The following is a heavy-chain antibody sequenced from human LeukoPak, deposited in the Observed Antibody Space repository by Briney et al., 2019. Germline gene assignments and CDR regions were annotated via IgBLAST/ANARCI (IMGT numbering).Heavy chain of an antibody. CDR2: IYHTGST. V-gene: IGHV4-39*01. Sequence: SSETLSLTCAVSGDSITNSRYHWGWVRQPPGKGLEWMASIYHTGSTYYNSSLKSRVTISVDTSKNQFSLELTSATAADTAVYYCARHLMAVMDPWGQGTLVTVSS. CDR1: GDSITNSRYH. CDR3: ARHLMAVMDP. J-gene: IGHJ5*02. D-gene: IGHD3-16*01.